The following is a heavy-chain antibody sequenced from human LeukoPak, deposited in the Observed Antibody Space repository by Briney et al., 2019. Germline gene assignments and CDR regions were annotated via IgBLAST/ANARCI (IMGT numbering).Heavy chain of an antibody. J-gene: IGHJ4*02. D-gene: IGHD3-22*01. V-gene: IGHV4-61*02. CDR3: ARVTTGGYYNC. CDR1: GDSISSGNYY. CDR2: IYSTGST. Sequence: PSETLSLTCSVSGDSISSGNYYWTWIRQPAGKGLDWIGRIYSTGSTNYNPSLKSRVTISVDTSKNQFSLRLSSVTAADTAVYYCARVTTGGYYNCWGQGTLVTVS.